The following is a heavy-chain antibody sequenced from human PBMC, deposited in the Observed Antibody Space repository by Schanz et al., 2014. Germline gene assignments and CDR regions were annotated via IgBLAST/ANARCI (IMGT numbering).Heavy chain of an antibody. Sequence: VQLVESGGGLVQPGGSLRLSCAASGITLSGYGLHWVRQAPGKGLEWVGFISFDGRNTGYAHSVKGRFTISRDNSKNTMYLQMNSLRAEDTAVYYCVKDLQRELLRDDHYYGMDVWGQGTTVTVSS. V-gene: IGHV3-30*18. J-gene: IGHJ6*02. CDR2: ISFDGRNT. CDR3: VKDLQRELLRDDHYYGMDV. CDR1: GITLSGYG. D-gene: IGHD1-26*01.